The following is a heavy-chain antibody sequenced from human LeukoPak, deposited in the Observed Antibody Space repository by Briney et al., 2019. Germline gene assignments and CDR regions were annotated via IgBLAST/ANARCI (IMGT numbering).Heavy chain of an antibody. CDR1: GGSISSSSYY. CDR3: ARRRVGYAFDI. CDR2: IYYSGST. V-gene: IGHV4-39*01. J-gene: IGHJ3*02. D-gene: IGHD3-10*01. Sequence: SETLSLTCTVSGGSISSSSYYWGWIRQPPGKGLEWIGSIYYSGSTYYNPSLKSRVTISVDTSKNQFSLKLSSVTAADTAVYYCARRRVGYAFDIWGQGTTVTVSS.